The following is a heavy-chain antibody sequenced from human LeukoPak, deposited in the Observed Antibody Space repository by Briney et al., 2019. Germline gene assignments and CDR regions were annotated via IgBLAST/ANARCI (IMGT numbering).Heavy chain of an antibody. V-gene: IGHV3-23*01. CDR3: AKDSVVVPAAPGYFDY. D-gene: IGHD2-2*01. CDR1: GFTFSSYA. Sequence: GGSLRLSSAASGFTFSSYAMSWVRQAPGKGLEWVSAISGSGGSTYYADSVKGRFTISRDNSKNTLYLQMNSLRAEDTAVYYCAKDSVVVPAAPGYFDYWGQGTLVTVSS. J-gene: IGHJ4*02. CDR2: ISGSGGST.